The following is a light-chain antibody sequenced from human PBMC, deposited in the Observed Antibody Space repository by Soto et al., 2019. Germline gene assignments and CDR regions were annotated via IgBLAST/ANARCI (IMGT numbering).Light chain of an antibody. Sequence: EIVMTQSPATLSVSPGERATVSCRASQSVSSNLAWYQQKPGQAPRLLIYGASTRATGIPARFSGSGSGTEFTLTIGSLQSEDFPVYYCQQYNNWPRTFGQGTKLEIK. J-gene: IGKJ2*01. CDR2: GAS. V-gene: IGKV3-15*01. CDR1: QSVSSN. CDR3: QQYNNWPRT.